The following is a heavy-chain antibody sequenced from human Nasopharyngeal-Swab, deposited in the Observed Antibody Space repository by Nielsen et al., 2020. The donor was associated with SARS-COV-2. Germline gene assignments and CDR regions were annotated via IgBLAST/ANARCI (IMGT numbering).Heavy chain of an antibody. CDR3: ARDGVSSHLTPVIALLIYYYYDMDV. Sequence: GGSLRLSCAASGFTFSSYWMSWVRQAPGKGLEWVANIKQDGSEKYYVDSVKGRFTISRDNAKNSLYLQMNSLRAEDTAVYYCARDGVSSHLTPVIALLIYYYYDMDVWGQGTTVTVSS. V-gene: IGHV3-7*03. CDR2: IKQDGSEK. D-gene: IGHD2-21*01. J-gene: IGHJ6*02. CDR1: GFTFSSYW.